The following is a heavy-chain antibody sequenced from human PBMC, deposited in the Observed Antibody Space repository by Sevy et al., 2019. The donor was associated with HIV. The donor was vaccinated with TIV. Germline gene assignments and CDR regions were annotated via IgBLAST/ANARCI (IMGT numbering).Heavy chain of an antibody. Sequence: GGSLRLSCAASGFTFNDYALHWVRQAPGKGLEWVAIISSDGDNTYYADTVKGRFTISRKNSKNTVYLQMNRLRAEDTAFYYCVREGAPYRNIRYCSGNNCFYNWFDPWGQGTLVTVSS. CDR2: ISSDGDNT. CDR3: VREGAPYRNIRYCSGNNCFYNWFDP. V-gene: IGHV3-30-3*01. CDR1: GFTFNDYA. J-gene: IGHJ5*02. D-gene: IGHD2-15*01.